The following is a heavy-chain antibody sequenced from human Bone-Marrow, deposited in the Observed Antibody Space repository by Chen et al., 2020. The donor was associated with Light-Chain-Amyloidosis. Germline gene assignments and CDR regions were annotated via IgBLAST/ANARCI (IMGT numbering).Heavy chain of an antibody. J-gene: IGHJ4*02. V-gene: IGHV5-51*01. CDR2: IYPDDSDA. CDR3: ARRRDGYNFDY. Sequence: EVQLEQSGPEVKKHGESLKISCKGSGYTVPNYWIGWVRQMPGKGLEWMGVIYPDDSDASYSPSFEGQVTISADKSITTAYLQWRSLKASDTAMYYCARRRDGYNFDYWGQGTLVTVSS. D-gene: IGHD5-12*01. CDR1: GYTVPNYW.